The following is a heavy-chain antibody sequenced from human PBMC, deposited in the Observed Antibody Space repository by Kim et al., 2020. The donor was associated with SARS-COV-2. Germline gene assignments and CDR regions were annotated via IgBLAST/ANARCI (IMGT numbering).Heavy chain of an antibody. CDR1: GFTFSCCA. J-gene: IGHJ4*02. CDR3: AREFDYYDTTALDYFDF. D-gene: IGHD3-22*01. CDR2: IWCDGSNV. Sequence: GGSLRLSCAASGFTFSCCAMHWVRQAPGKGLEWVAVIWCDGSNVNYADSVKGQFTISRDNSKNTLNLQMNSLRAEDAAVYYCAREFDYYDTTALDYFDFWGQGALVTVSS. V-gene: IGHV3-33*01.